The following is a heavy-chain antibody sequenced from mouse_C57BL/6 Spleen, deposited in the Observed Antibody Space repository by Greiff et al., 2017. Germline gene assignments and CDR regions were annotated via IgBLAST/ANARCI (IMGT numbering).Heavy chain of an antibody. V-gene: IGHV5-9*01. CDR2: ISGGGGNT. CDR3: ASSAFYGSSYGFAY. CDR1: GFTFSSYT. D-gene: IGHD1-1*01. J-gene: IGHJ3*01. Sequence: EVHLVESGGGLVKPGGSLKLSCAASGFTFSSYTMSWVRQTPEKRLEWVATISGGGGNTYYPDSVKGRFTISRDNAKNTLYLQMSSLRSEDTALYYCASSAFYGSSYGFAYWGQGTLVTVSA.